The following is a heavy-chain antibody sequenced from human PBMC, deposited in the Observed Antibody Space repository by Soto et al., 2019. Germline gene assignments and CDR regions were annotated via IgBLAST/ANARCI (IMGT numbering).Heavy chain of an antibody. Sequence: GASVKVSCKASGYTFTGYYMHWVRQAPGQGLEWMGWINPNSGGTNYAQKFQGWVTMTRDTSISTAYMELSRLRSDDTAVYYCARGHRIKIFGVVIYGMDVWGQGTTVTVSS. CDR3: ARGHRIKIFGVVIYGMDV. CDR1: GYTFTGYY. V-gene: IGHV1-2*04. D-gene: IGHD3-3*01. J-gene: IGHJ6*02. CDR2: INPNSGGT.